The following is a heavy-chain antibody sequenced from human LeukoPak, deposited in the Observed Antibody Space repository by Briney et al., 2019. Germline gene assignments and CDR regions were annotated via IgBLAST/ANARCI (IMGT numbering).Heavy chain of an antibody. V-gene: IGHV3-21*06. CDR3: AKEAGSPRTFDI. D-gene: IGHD6-13*01. Sequence: GGSLRLSCEASGFTFNTYSMNWARQAPGKGLEWVSSIDSSGGYMFYADSVKGRFIISRDNAKDSLYLQMNSLRAEDTAVYYCAKEAGSPRTFDIWGQGTMVTVSS. CDR2: IDSSGGYM. CDR1: GFTFNTYS. J-gene: IGHJ3*02.